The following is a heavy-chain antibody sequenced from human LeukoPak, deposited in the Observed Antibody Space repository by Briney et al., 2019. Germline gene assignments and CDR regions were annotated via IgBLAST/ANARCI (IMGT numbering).Heavy chain of an antibody. D-gene: IGHD2-2*01. V-gene: IGHV3-23*01. CDR2: ITNSGGDT. J-gene: IGHJ4*02. CDR3: AKGVGPSAPNGRVFDF. CDR1: GFTFSSYA. Sequence: GGSLRLSCAASGFTFSSYAMSWVRQAPGKGLEWVSIITNSGGDTNHADSVKGRFIISRDNSKNTLYLQMDSLRAEDMAVYYCAKGVGPSAPNGRVFDFWGQGTLVTVSS.